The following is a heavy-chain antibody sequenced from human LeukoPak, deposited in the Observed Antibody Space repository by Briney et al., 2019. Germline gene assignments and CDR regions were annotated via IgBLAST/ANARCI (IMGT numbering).Heavy chain of an antibody. V-gene: IGHV4-34*01. CDR3: ARGAPSNDAFDI. CDR1: GGSFSGYY. Sequence: PSETLSLTCAVYGGSFSGYYWSWIRQPPGTGLEWIGEINHSGSTNYNPSLKSRVTISVDTSKNQFSLKLSSVTAADTAVYYCARGAPSNDAFDIWGQGTMVTVSS. CDR2: INHSGST. J-gene: IGHJ3*02.